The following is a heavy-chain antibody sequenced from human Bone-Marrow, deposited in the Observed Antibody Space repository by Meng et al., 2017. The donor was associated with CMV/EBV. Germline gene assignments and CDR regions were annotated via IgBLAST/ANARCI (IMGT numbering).Heavy chain of an antibody. D-gene: IGHD3-10*01. CDR1: GYTFNTYG. J-gene: IGHJ4*02. Sequence: ASVKVSCKASGYTFNTYGMSWVRQAPGQGLEWMGWISGNNGDTNYAQKLQGRVTITADKSTSTAYMELSSLGSEDTAVYYGAGRDGSGSHIDYWGQGTLVTVSS. CDR3: AGRDGSGSHIDY. CDR2: ISGNNGDT. V-gene: IGHV1-18*01.